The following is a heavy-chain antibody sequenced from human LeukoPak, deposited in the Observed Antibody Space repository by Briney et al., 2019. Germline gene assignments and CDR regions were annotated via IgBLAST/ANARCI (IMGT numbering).Heavy chain of an antibody. D-gene: IGHD1-26*01. J-gene: IGHJ4*02. Sequence: GGSLRLSCAASGFTFSSYAMHWVRQAPGKGLEWVAVTSYDGSNKYYADSVKGRFTISRDNSKNTLYLQMNSLRAEDTAVYYCARDPGGSYYFDYWGQGTLVTVSS. CDR3: ARDPGGSYYFDY. CDR1: GFTFSSYA. CDR2: TSYDGSNK. V-gene: IGHV3-30*04.